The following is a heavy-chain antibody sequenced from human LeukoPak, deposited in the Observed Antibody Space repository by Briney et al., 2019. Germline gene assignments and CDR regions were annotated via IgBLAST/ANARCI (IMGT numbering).Heavy chain of an antibody. Sequence: PGGSLRLSCAASGFTFSSYSMNWVRQAPGKGLEWVAVISYDGSNKYYADSVKGQFTISRDNSKNTLYLQMNSLRAEDTAVYFCARGGLYCSSASCPQYFQHWGQGTLVTVSS. D-gene: IGHD2-2*01. J-gene: IGHJ1*01. CDR3: ARGGLYCSSASCPQYFQH. CDR2: ISYDGSNK. CDR1: GFTFSSYS. V-gene: IGHV3-30*03.